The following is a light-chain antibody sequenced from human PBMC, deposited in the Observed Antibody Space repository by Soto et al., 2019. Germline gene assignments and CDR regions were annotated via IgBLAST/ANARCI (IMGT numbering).Light chain of an antibody. V-gene: IGKV3-15*01. CDR2: GAS. J-gene: IGKJ1*01. Sequence: EIVMTQSPATLSVSPGERATLSCRASQSVSSSLAWYQQKPGQAPRLLIYGASTRATGIPVRFCGSGSGTEFTLTISSLQSEDFAVYYCQQYNNWWTFGQGTKVEIK. CDR3: QQYNNWWT. CDR1: QSVSSS.